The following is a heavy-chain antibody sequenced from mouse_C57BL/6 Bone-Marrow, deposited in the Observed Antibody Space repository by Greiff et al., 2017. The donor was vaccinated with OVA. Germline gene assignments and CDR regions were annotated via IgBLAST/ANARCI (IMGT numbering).Heavy chain of an antibody. Sequence: EVQVVESGGGLVKPGGSLKLSCAASGFTFSSYTMSWVRQTPEKRLEWVATISGGGGNTYYPDSVKGRFTISRDNAKNTLYLQMSSLRSEDTALYYCARLLVYAMDYWGQGTSVTVSS. CDR3: ARLLVYAMDY. CDR2: ISGGGGNT. CDR1: GFTFSSYT. J-gene: IGHJ4*01. V-gene: IGHV5-9*01.